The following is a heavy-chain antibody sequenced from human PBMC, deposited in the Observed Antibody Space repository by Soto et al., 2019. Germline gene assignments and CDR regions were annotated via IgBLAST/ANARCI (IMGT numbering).Heavy chain of an antibody. D-gene: IGHD2-2*01. CDR2: INAGNGYT. CDR3: ARGGDDCSTNRRYMIDY. Sequence: GDSVKDSCKASGYAFTSYAVHWVRQAPGQRLEWMGWINAGNGYTKYSQKFQGRVTITRDTSASTAYMELSSLRSEDTAVYYCARGGDDCSTNRRYMIDYWGQGTLVTVSS. J-gene: IGHJ4*02. V-gene: IGHV1-3*01. CDR1: GYAFTSYA.